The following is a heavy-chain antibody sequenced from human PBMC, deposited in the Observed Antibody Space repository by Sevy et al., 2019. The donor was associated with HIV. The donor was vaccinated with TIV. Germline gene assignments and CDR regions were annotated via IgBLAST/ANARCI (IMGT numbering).Heavy chain of an antibody. CDR3: ARGRRNWGLGGLDV. CDR2: IKEDGNGR. V-gene: IGHV3-7*01. CDR1: GFTFSDPW. Sequence: GGSLRLSCAASGFTFSDPWLTWVRQAPGKGLEWLANIKEDGNGRYYGESGKGRFTLSRDNATMSVYLELTSLRVEDSAIYYCARGRRNWGLGGLDVWGQGTTVTVSS. D-gene: IGHD3-16*01. J-gene: IGHJ6*02.